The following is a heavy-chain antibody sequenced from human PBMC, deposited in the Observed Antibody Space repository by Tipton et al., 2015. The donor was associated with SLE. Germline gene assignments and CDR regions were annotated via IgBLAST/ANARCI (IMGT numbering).Heavy chain of an antibody. V-gene: IGHV3-53*05. CDR1: GFTVSTNY. Sequence: SLRLSCAASGFTVSTNYMSWVRQAPGKGLEWVSVIYRGGSTSYAAFVRGRFTISRDSLKNTVYLQMNSLRAEDTAMYFCARDSDYDFWRGHLDAFDMWGQGTMVTVTS. CDR2: IYRGGST. J-gene: IGHJ3*02. CDR3: ARDSDYDFWRGHLDAFDM. D-gene: IGHD3-3*01.